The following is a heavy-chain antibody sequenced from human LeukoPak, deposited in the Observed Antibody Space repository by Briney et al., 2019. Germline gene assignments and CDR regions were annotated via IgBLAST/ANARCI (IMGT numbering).Heavy chain of an antibody. CDR1: GFTFSSYA. J-gene: IGHJ4*02. V-gene: IGHV3-30-3*01. CDR2: ISYDGSNK. Sequence: GGSLRLSCAASGFTFSSYAMHWVRQAPGKGLEWVAVISYDGSNKYYADSVKGRFTISRGNSKNTLYLQMNSLRAEDTAVYYCARDSFRDSNSWYYDYWGQGTLVTVSS. CDR3: ARDSFRDSNSWYYDY. D-gene: IGHD6-13*01.